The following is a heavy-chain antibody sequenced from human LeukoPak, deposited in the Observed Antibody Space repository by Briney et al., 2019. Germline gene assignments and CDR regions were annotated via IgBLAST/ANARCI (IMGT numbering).Heavy chain of an antibody. V-gene: IGHV5-51*01. CDR3: ARHYSSQYFDY. Sequence: GGSLKISCKGSGYSLTSYWIGWVRQMPGKGLEWMGIIYPGDSDTRYSPSFQGQVTIPADKSISTAYLQWSSLKASDTAMYYCARHYSSQYFDYWGQGTLVTVSS. D-gene: IGHD6-13*01. CDR1: GYSLTSYW. J-gene: IGHJ4*02. CDR2: IYPGDSDT.